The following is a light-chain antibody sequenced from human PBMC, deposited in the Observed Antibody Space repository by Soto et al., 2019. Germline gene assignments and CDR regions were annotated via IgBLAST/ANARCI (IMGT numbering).Light chain of an antibody. J-gene: IGKJ4*01. CDR2: AAS. Sequence: DIQMTQSPSSLSASLGDRVTITCRASQGISVYLAWFQQKPGKVPKRLIYAASTLQSGVPSRFSGSGSGTDFTLTISSLQPEDVATYYCQKYNSAPLTFGGGTKVEIK. CDR3: QKYNSAPLT. V-gene: IGKV1-27*01. CDR1: QGISVY.